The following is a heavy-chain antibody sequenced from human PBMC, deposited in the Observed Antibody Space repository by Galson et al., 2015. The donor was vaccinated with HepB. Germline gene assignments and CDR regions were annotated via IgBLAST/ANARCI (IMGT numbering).Heavy chain of an antibody. V-gene: IGHV3-23*01. CDR3: AKDPAADKAR. Sequence: SLRLSCVASGFTFRSYTVNWVRQTPGKGLEWVSAISGSGSSTYYADSVKGRFTISRDKSKNTVYLEMNSLRAEDTAVYYCAKDPAADKARWGQGTLVTVSS. CDR2: ISGSGSST. CDR1: GFTFRSYT. J-gene: IGHJ4*02. D-gene: IGHD6-13*01.